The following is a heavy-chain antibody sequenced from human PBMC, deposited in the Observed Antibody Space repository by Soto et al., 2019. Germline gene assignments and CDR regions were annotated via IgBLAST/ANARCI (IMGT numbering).Heavy chain of an antibody. D-gene: IGHD4-17*01. CDR2: ISYDGSNK. CDR3: AKGKRTTVTRTAFDY. CDR1: GFTFSSYG. Sequence: QVQLVESGGGVVQPGRSLRLSCAASGFTFSSYGMHWVRQAPGKGLEWVAVISYDGSNKYYADSVKGRFTISRDNSKNTLYLQMNSLRAEDTAVYYCAKGKRTTVTRTAFDYWGQGTLVTVSS. V-gene: IGHV3-30*18. J-gene: IGHJ4*02.